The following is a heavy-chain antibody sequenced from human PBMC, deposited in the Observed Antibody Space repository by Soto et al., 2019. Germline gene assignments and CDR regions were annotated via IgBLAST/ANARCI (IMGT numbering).Heavy chain of an antibody. CDR1: GDSISTFY. D-gene: IGHD5-12*01. J-gene: IGHJ5*02. V-gene: IGHV4-59*01. Sequence: PSETLSLTCTVSGDSISTFYWNWIRQPPGKGLEWIGYIYSSGSTNYNPTLKSRVTISVDTSKTQVSLRLKSVTTADTAVYYCARGGRTRGSNWFDPWGQGTLVT. CDR2: IYSSGST. CDR3: ARGGRTRGSNWFDP.